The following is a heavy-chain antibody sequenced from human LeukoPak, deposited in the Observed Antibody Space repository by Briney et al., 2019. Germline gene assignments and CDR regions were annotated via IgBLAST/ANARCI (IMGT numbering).Heavy chain of an antibody. Sequence: SETLSLTCTVSGGSISSSSYYWGWIRQPPGKGLEWIGSIYYSGSTYYNPSLKSRVTLSLDTSKNQFSLKLSSVTAADTAVYYCARDGRYDSSGYDFDFWGQGTLVTVSS. D-gene: IGHD3-22*01. CDR1: GGSISSSSYY. V-gene: IGHV4-39*07. J-gene: IGHJ4*02. CDR3: ARDGRYDSSGYDFDF. CDR2: IYYSGST.